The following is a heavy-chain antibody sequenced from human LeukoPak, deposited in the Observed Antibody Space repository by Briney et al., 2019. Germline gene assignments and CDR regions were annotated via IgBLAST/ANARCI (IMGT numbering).Heavy chain of an antibody. V-gene: IGHV3-74*01. Sequence: PGGSLRLSCAASGFTFSSYWMHWVRQAPGKGLVWVSSINSDGSSTNYVDSVKGRFTISRDNSESTLFLQMNSLRTDDTSVYFCAKYAYNWNAPDGFDMWGQGTMVIVSS. J-gene: IGHJ3*02. CDR2: INSDGSST. CDR1: GFTFSSYW. CDR3: AKYAYNWNAPDGFDM. D-gene: IGHD1-1*01.